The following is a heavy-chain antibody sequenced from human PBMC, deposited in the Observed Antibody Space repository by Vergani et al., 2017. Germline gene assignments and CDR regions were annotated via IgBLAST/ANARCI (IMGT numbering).Heavy chain of an antibody. Sequence: QVQLVQSGAEVKKPGSSVKVSCKASGGTFSSYAISWVRQAPGQGLEWMGGIIPIFGTANYAQKFQGRVTITADESTSTAYMELSSLRSEDTAVYYWARDTYYYDSSGPWGFDYWGQGTLVTVSS. CDR1: GGTFSSYA. D-gene: IGHD3-22*01. V-gene: IGHV1-69*01. J-gene: IGHJ4*02. CDR3: ARDTYYYDSSGPWGFDY. CDR2: IIPIFGTA.